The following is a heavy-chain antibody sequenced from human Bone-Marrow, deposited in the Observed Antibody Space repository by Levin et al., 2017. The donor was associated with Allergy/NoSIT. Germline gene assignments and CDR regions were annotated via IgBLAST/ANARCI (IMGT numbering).Heavy chain of an antibody. V-gene: IGHV5-51*01. Sequence: GESLKISCKASGYSFTSYRIGWVRQMPGKGLEWMGIIYPDDSDTTYSPSFQGQVTMSVDKSDSTAYLQWSSLEASDTAMYVCARRRYYGSGSFVLDYWGQGTLVTVSS. J-gene: IGHJ4*02. D-gene: IGHD3-10*01. CDR3: ARRRYYGSGSFVLDY. CDR1: GYSFTSYR. CDR2: IYPDDSDT.